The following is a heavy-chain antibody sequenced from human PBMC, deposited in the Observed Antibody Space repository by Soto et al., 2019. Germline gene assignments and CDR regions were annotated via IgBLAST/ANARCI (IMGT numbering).Heavy chain of an antibody. CDR1: GFTFSSHG. V-gene: IGHV3-23*01. D-gene: IGHD6-19*01. CDR3: AKDLQFSGWLSAQTFDY. J-gene: IGHJ4*02. CDR2: ITGSGGST. Sequence: TGGFLRLSCAVSGFTFSSHGMSWVRQAPGKGLECVSSITGSGGSTYYADSVKGRFTISRDKSKNTLYLQMNSLRAEDTAVYYCAKDLQFSGWLSAQTFDYWGQGTQVTVSS.